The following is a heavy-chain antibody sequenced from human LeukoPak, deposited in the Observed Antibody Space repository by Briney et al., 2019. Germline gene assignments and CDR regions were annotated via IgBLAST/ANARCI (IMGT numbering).Heavy chain of an antibody. V-gene: IGHV3-23*01. D-gene: IGHD1-26*01. Sequence: GGSLRLSCAASGFTFNGYAMNWVRQAPGKGLEWVSAISDSGDNTYYADSVRGRFTISRDNSMNTLYLQMTTLRAEDTAVYSCAKAPRSSGASDNNWFDPWGQGTLVTVSS. CDR1: GFTFNGYA. CDR3: AKAPRSSGASDNNWFDP. J-gene: IGHJ5*02. CDR2: ISDSGDNT.